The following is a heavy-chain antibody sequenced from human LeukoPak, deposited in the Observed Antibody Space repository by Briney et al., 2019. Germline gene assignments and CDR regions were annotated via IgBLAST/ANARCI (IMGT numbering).Heavy chain of an antibody. CDR3: ARGPQFSVPGWFDP. Sequence: PGGSLRLSCAASGFTFSGYVMTWVRQAPGKGLECVSSITFSSSHIYYADSVKGRLTISRDNTKDSLYLQVNSLRAEDTAIYYCARGPQFSVPGWFDPWGQGTLVTVSS. J-gene: IGHJ5*02. CDR2: ITFSSSHI. V-gene: IGHV3-21*01. CDR1: GFTFSGYV. D-gene: IGHD3-10*01.